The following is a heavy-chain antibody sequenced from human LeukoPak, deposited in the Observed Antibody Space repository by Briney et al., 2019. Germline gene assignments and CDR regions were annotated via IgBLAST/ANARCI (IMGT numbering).Heavy chain of an antibody. D-gene: IGHD6-19*01. CDR2: IYYSGST. V-gene: IGHV4-59*08. J-gene: IGHJ6*02. Sequence: PSETLSLTCTVSGGSISSYYWSWIRQPPGRGLEWIGYIYYSGSTNYNPSLKSRVTISVDTSKNQFSLKLSSVTAADTAVYYCASTSSWLGYGMDVWGQGTTVTVSS. CDR1: GGSISSYY. CDR3: ASTSSWLGYGMDV.